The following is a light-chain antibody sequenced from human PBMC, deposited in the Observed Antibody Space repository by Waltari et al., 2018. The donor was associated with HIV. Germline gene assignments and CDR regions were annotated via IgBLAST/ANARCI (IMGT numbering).Light chain of an antibody. CDR3: QQYNTWPPGNS. V-gene: IGKV3-15*01. CDR2: GAS. J-gene: IGKJ2*03. CDR1: QSVGSK. Sequence: IVVPQSPAPLSVSPGERATLSCRASQSVGSKLAWYQQRPGQAPRLLIYGASTRATGVPARFSGSGSGTDFTLTISSLQSEDFAVYYCQQYNTWPPGNSFGQGTKLEIK.